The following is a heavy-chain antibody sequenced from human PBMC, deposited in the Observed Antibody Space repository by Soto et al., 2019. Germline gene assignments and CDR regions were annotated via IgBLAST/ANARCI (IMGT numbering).Heavy chain of an antibody. CDR2: IYYSGTT. D-gene: IGHD5-18*01. Sequence: LSLTGTVSGGSISSYYWIWIRQPPGKALEYIGYIYYSGTTDYNPSLKSRVTIAVDTSKNQFSLKLGSVTPADTAVHYCARARSQDTAYYYGMDVWGQGTTVTVSS. CDR3: ARARSQDTAYYYGMDV. V-gene: IGHV4-59*01. CDR1: GGSISSYY. J-gene: IGHJ6*02.